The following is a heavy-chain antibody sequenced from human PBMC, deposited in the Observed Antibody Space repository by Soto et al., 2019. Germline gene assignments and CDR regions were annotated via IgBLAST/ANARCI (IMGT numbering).Heavy chain of an antibody. J-gene: IGHJ4*02. CDR3: ARDLSDTYSSGWYFDY. V-gene: IGHV4-59*01. CDR1: GGSISSYY. CDR2: IYYSGST. Sequence: QVQLQESGPGLVKPSETLSLTCTVSGGSISSYYWSWIRQPPGKGLEWIGYIYYSGSTNYNPSLKIRVTISVDTSKNRFSLKLSSVTAADTAVYYCARDLSDTYSSGWYFDYWGQGTLVTVSS. D-gene: IGHD6-19*01.